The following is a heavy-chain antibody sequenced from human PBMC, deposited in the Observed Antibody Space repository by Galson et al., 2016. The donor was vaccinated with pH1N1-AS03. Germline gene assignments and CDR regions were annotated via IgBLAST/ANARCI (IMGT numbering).Heavy chain of an antibody. Sequence: SLRLACAASEFTVSSNYMSWFRPAPGRGLGWVSLSYSGGNKDYAYSVKGRFTISRDCSTNTLYLQINSLRAEDTAVYYCATRSPSCYFYYHSMDVWGQGTTVTVSS. D-gene: IGHD2-2*01. J-gene: IGHJ6*02. CDR2: SYSGGNK. CDR3: ATRSPSCYFYYHSMDV. V-gene: IGHV3-66*02. CDR1: EFTVSSNY.